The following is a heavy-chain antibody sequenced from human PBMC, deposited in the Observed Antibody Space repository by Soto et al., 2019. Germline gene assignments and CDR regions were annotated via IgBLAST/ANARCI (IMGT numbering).Heavy chain of an antibody. CDR2: INHSGST. V-gene: IGHV4-34*01. J-gene: IGHJ4*02. CDR3: ARGPYSSSSRVRGPNFDY. Sequence: SETLSLTCAVYGGSFSGYYWSWIRQPPGKWLEWIGEINHSGSTNYNPSLKSRVTISVDTSKNQFSLKLSSVTAADTAVYYCARGPYSSSSRVRGPNFDYWGQGTLVTVSS. CDR1: GGSFSGYY. D-gene: IGHD6-6*01.